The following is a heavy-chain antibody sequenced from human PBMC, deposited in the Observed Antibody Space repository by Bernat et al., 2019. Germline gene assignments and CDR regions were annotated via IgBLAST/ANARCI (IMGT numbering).Heavy chain of an antibody. D-gene: IGHD6-6*01. J-gene: IGHJ6*02. CDR2: IYPHDSDT. V-gene: IGHV5-51*01. Sequence: EMQLVQSGAEVKKPGESLKISCKGSGYTFTSYWVAWVRQMPGKGLEWMGIIYPHDSDTRYNPSAEGQVTISADKSISTAYLQWSSLKASDTATYYCARQLSPLVDFGMDVWGQGTTVTVSS. CDR1: GYTFTSYW. CDR3: ARQLSPLVDFGMDV.